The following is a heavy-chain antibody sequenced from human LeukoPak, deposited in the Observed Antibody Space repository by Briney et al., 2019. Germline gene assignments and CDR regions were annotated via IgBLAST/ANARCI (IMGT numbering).Heavy chain of an antibody. V-gene: IGHV1-18*01. J-gene: IGHJ4*02. D-gene: IGHD3-22*01. CDR2: ISTYNGNT. Sequence: ASVKVSCKASGYAFINYAISWVRQAPGQGLEWMGWISTYNGNTDYAQKFQGRVTMTTDTSTSTAYVELRSLRSDDTAVYYCARGPTSPDSSVDYWGQGTLVTVSS. CDR1: GYAFINYA. CDR3: ARGPTSPDSSVDY.